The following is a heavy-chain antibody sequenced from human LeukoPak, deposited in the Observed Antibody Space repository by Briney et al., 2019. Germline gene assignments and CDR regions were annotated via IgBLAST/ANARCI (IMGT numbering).Heavy chain of an antibody. Sequence: GESLKISCKGSGYSFSSYWIGWVRQMPGKGLEWMGIIYLGDSDIRYSPSFQGQVTISADKSISTAYLQWSSLKASDTAMYYCARTRRDILTGYAFDYWGQGTLVTVSS. CDR2: IYLGDSDI. J-gene: IGHJ4*02. CDR1: GYSFSSYW. V-gene: IGHV5-51*01. D-gene: IGHD3-9*01. CDR3: ARTRRDILTGYAFDY.